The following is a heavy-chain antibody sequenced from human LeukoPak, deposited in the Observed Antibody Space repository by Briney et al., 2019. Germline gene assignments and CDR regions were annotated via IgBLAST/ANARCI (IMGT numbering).Heavy chain of an antibody. CDR3: AREVVTSSSWFGPLNWFDP. D-gene: IGHD6-13*01. V-gene: IGHV4-59*01. CDR2: IYYSGST. Sequence: SETLSLTCTVSGGSISSYYWSWIRQPPGKGLEWIGYIYYSGSTNYNPSLKSRVTISVDTSKNQFSLKLSSVTAADTAVYYCAREVVTSSSWFGPLNWFDPWGQGTLVTVSS. CDR1: GGSISSYY. J-gene: IGHJ5*02.